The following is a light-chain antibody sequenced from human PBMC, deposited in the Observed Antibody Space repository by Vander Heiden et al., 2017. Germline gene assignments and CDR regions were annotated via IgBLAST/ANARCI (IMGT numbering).Light chain of an antibody. CDR3: QQYNSSPLT. CDR2: GTS. V-gene: IGKV3-20*01. CDR1: QSISSSY. Sequence: EIVLRQSPGTLSLSPGERATLSCRASQSISSSYLAWYQQKPGQAPKLLIHGTSSRATGIPDRFSGSGSGTDFTLTITRLEAEDFAVYYCQQYNSSPLTFGQGTKLEIK. J-gene: IGKJ2*01.